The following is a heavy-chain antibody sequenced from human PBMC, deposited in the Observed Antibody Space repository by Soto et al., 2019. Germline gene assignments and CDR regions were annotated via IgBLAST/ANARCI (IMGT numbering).Heavy chain of an antibody. V-gene: IGHV3-30-3*01. J-gene: IGHJ4*02. CDR1: GFSFSTHA. CDR3: AREAFGSGWTFDY. D-gene: IGHD6-19*01. Sequence: QVQLVESGGGVVQPGGSVRLSCAASGFSFSTHAMHWVRQAPGKGLEWVAVISYNGNSKYYGDSVKGRFTISRDNSKNTIYLQMNSVGGEDTAVYYCAREAFGSGWTFDYWGQGTLVTVSS. CDR2: ISYNGNSK.